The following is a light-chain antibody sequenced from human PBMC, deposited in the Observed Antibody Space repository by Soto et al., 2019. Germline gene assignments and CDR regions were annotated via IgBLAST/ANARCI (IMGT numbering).Light chain of an antibody. V-gene: IGKV3-11*01. CDR2: DAS. CDR1: QSVSSY. Sequence: ESVLTQAPAALSKTPGERATLSCRASQSVSSYLAWYQQKPGQAPRLLIYDASNRATGIPARFSGSGSGTDFTLTISSLEPEDFAVYYCQQRSNWPTFGGGTKVDIK. J-gene: IGKJ4*01. CDR3: QQRSNWPT.